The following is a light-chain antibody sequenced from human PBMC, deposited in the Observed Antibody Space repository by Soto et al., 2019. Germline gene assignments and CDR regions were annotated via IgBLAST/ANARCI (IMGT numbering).Light chain of an antibody. Sequence: QLVLTQSPSASASLGASVKLTCTLSSGHSNYAIAWHQQQPEKGPRYLMRVNRDGSHTKGDGIPDRFSGSTSGAECYLTISSLQSEDEADYYCQTWGAGIRVFGGGTKLTVL. CDR2: VNRDGSH. V-gene: IGLV4-69*01. J-gene: IGLJ3*02. CDR3: QTWGAGIRV. CDR1: SGHSNYA.